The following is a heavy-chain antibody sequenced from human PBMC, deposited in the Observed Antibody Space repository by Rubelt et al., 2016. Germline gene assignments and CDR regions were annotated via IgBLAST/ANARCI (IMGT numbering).Heavy chain of an antibody. V-gene: IGHV3-21*04. Sequence: GRSLRLSCAASGFTFSSYAMHWVRQAPGKGLAWVSSIGSSGSYIYYADSVKGRFTISRDNAKYSLYLQMNSLRAADTAVYYCAKEKTRWAFDIWGQGTMVTVSS. CDR2: IGSSGSYI. CDR3: AKEKTRWAFDI. CDR1: GFTFSSYA. J-gene: IGHJ3*02. D-gene: IGHD6-13*01.